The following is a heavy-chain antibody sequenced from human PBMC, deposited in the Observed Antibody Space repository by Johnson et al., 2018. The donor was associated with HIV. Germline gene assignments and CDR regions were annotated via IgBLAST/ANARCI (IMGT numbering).Heavy chain of an antibody. D-gene: IGHD3-22*01. V-gene: IGHV3-20*04. Sequence: VHLVESGGGLVQPGGSPRLSCAASGFTFSSYWMHWVRQAPGKGLVWVSGINWNGGSRDYADSVKGRFTISRDNGKNSLYLQMNSLRAEDTALYYCARVSTMIVVARNDAFDIWGQGTMVTVSS. J-gene: IGHJ3*02. CDR3: ARVSTMIVVARNDAFDI. CDR1: GFTFSSYW. CDR2: INWNGGSR.